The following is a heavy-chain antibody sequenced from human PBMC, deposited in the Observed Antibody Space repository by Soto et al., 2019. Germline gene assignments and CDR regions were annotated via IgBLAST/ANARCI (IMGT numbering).Heavy chain of an antibody. CDR1: GFTFSSYS. CDR2: ISSSSSYI. Sequence: VQLVESGGGVVQPGGSLRLSCAASGFTFSSYSMNWVRQAPGKGLEWVSSISSSSSYIYYADSVKGRFTISRDNAKNPLYRQMNSLRAEDTAVYYCARDKGMAPGYFDYWGQGTLVTVSS. J-gene: IGHJ4*02. D-gene: IGHD3-10*01. CDR3: ARDKGMAPGYFDY. V-gene: IGHV3-21*01.